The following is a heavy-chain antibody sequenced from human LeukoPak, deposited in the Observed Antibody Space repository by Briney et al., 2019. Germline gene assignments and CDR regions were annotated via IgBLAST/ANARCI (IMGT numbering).Heavy chain of an antibody. CDR2: INHSGST. CDR1: GGSFSGYY. Sequence: SETLSLTCAVYGGSFSGYYWSWIRQPPGKGLEWIGEINHSGSTNNNPSLKSRVTISVNTSKNQFSLKLSSVTAADTAVYYCARGPNIAAAGINYWGQGTLVTVSS. D-gene: IGHD6-13*01. V-gene: IGHV4-34*01. J-gene: IGHJ4*02. CDR3: ARGPNIAAAGINY.